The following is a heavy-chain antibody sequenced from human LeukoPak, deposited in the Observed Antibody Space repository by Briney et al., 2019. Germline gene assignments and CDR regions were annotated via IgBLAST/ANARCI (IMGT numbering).Heavy chain of an antibody. Sequence: SGTLSPTCAVSGGSISSTTNWWSWVRQPPGKGLEWIGSIYYSGSTYYNPSLKSRVTMSVDTSKNQFSLKLSSVTAADTAVYYCARHIVGATMRIDYWGQGTLVTVSS. CDR3: ARHIVGATMRIDY. D-gene: IGHD1-26*01. J-gene: IGHJ4*02. V-gene: IGHV4-39*01. CDR1: GGSISSTTNW. CDR2: IYYSGST.